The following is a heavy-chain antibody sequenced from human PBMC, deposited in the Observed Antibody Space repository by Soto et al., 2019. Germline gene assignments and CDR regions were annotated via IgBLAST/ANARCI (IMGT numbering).Heavy chain of an antibody. CDR3: AHGSGWLSDY. J-gene: IGHJ4*02. CDR2: IYWNDDK. Sequence: QITLKESGPTLLKPTQTLTLTCTFSGFSLSTSAVGVNWIRQPPGKALEWLALIYWNDDKHYTPSLSGRLTITKDPSKTQVVLTMTNMNPVDTATYYCAHGSGWLSDYWGQGILVTVSS. CDR1: GFSLSTSAVG. D-gene: IGHD6-19*01. V-gene: IGHV2-5*01.